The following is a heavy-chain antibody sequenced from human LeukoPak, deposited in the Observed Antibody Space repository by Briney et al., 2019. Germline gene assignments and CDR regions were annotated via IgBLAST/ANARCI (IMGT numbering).Heavy chain of an antibody. CDR2: ISSSGSTI. V-gene: IGHV3-11*04. CDR1: GFTFSDYY. D-gene: IGHD2-8*02. J-gene: IGHJ4*02. CDR3: ATYRQVLLPFES. Sequence: GGSLRLSCAASGFTFSDYYMSWIRQAPGKGLEWVSYISSSGSTIYYADSVKGRFTISRDNAKNSLYLQMNSLRAEDTAVYYCATYRQVLLPFESWGQGTLVTVSS.